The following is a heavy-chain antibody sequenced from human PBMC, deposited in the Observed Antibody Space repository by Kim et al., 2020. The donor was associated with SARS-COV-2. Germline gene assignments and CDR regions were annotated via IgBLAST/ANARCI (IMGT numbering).Heavy chain of an antibody. Sequence: GGSLRLSCAASGFTFSSYSMNWVRQAPGKGLEWVSSISSSSSYIYYADPVKGRFTISRDNAKNSLYLQMNSLRAEDMAVYYCASIAAAGPVTYYYYGMDVWGQGTTVTVSS. V-gene: IGHV3-21*01. CDR3: ASIAAAGPVTYYYYGMDV. J-gene: IGHJ6*02. CDR2: ISSSSSYI. D-gene: IGHD6-13*01. CDR1: GFTFSSYS.